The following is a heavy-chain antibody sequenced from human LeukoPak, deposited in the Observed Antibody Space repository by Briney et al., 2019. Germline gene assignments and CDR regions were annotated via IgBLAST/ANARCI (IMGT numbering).Heavy chain of an antibody. J-gene: IGHJ4*02. CDR1: GYSISSGYY. V-gene: IGHV4-61*02. CDR2: IFTSGST. Sequence: PSETLSLTCTVSGYSISSGYYWSWIRQPAGKGLEWIGRIFTSGSTNYNPSLKSRVTISVDTSKNQFSLKLSSVTAADTAVYYCARVYYDFWSGPYFDYWGQGTLVTVSS. CDR3: ARVYYDFWSGPYFDY. D-gene: IGHD3-3*01.